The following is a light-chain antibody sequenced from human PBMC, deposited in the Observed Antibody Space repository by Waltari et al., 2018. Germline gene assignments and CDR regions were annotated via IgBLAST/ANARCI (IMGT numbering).Light chain of an antibody. V-gene: IGLV2-14*01. J-gene: IGLJ2*01. CDR2: DVS. CDR1: HNDADISKS. CDR3: SSSRTSSVVV. Sequence: QSALSQPASVSGSPGQSITISCTSTHNDADISKSVSWYQQHPDKAPKLLIYDVSKRPSGVSPRFSGSKSGNPASLTISGLRAEDEADDYCSSSRTSSVVVFGGGTRLTVL.